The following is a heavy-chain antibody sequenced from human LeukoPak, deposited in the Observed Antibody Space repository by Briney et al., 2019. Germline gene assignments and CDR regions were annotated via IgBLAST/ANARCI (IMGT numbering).Heavy chain of an antibody. V-gene: IGHV1-2*06. D-gene: IGHD6-13*01. Sequence: ASVEVSCKASGYTFTAFYMHWVRQAPGQGLEWMGQINPNSGGTKYAQKFQGRVTMTTDTSINTAYLELSRLRSDDTAVYYCARGYSSSWLDYWGQGTLVTVSS. CDR2: INPNSGGT. CDR1: GYTFTAFY. CDR3: ARGYSSSWLDY. J-gene: IGHJ4*02.